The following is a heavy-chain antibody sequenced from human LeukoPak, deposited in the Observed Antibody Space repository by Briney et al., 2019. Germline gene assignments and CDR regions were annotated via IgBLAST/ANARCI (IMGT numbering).Heavy chain of an antibody. Sequence: SETLSLTCTVSGGSISNYYWSWIRQSAGKGLEWIGRIYTSGSTNYNPSLKGRVSMSVDTSKNQFSLGLRSVTAADTAVYYCARESGYYYDTSGYTFDYWGQGILVTVSS. CDR3: ARESGYYYDTSGYTFDY. CDR2: IYTSGST. J-gene: IGHJ4*02. V-gene: IGHV4-4*07. CDR1: GGSISNYY. D-gene: IGHD3-22*01.